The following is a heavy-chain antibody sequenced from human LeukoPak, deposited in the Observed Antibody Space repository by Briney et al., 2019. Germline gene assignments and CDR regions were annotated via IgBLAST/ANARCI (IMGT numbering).Heavy chain of an antibody. D-gene: IGHD3-22*01. Sequence: ASVTVSCKTSGYTFTNYGMHWVRQAPRQSLEWMGLINTGNGNKKSSQKFQDRVALTRDTSASTAYMELNSLSSEDTAVYYCARVPLHDASGRYYPHWGQGTLVTVSS. CDR1: GYTFTNYG. CDR2: INTGNGNK. V-gene: IGHV1-3*04. CDR3: ARVPLHDASGRYYPH. J-gene: IGHJ1*01.